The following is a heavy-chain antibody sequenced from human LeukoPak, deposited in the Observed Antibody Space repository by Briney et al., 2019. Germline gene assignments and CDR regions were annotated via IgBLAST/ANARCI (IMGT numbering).Heavy chain of an antibody. CDR2: IYSDGRT. CDR3: ARDGGSGWSSAFFDF. D-gene: IGHD6-19*01. V-gene: IGHV3-53*01. Sequence: GGSLRLSCAASGFTVSRNYMSWVRQTPGKGLEGVSVIYSDGRTDYADSVKGRFTISRDDSKNTLYLQMSSLGAEDTALYHCARDGGSGWSSAFFDFWGQGTLVTVSS. J-gene: IGHJ4*02. CDR1: GFTVSRNY.